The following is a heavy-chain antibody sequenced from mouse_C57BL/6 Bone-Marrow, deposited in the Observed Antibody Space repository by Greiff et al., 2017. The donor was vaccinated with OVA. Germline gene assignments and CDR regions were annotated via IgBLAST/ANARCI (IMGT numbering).Heavy chain of an antibody. D-gene: IGHD1-1*01. Sequence: QVQLKESGAELAKPGASVKLSCKASGYTFTSYWMHWVKQRPGQGLEWIGYINPSSGYTKYNQKFKDKATLPADKSSSTAYMQLSSLTYEDSAVYYCAQIYYYGSSYVDYYAMDYWGQGTSVTVSS. V-gene: IGHV1-7*01. CDR2: INPSSGYT. J-gene: IGHJ4*01. CDR3: AQIYYYGSSYVDYYAMDY. CDR1: GYTFTSYW.